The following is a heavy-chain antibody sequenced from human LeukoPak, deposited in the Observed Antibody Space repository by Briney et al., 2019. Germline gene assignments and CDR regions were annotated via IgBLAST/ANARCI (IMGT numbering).Heavy chain of an antibody. D-gene: IGHD6-13*01. CDR2: INHSGST. V-gene: IGHV4-34*01. Sequence: PSETLSLTCAVYGGSFSGYYWTWIRQPPGKGLEWIGEINHSGSTNYNPSLKSRVTISVDTSKNQFSLKLSSVTAADTAVYYCARRASIAAAKGMRYFDLWGRGTLVTVSS. CDR3: ARRASIAAAKGMRYFDL. CDR1: GGSFSGYY. J-gene: IGHJ2*01.